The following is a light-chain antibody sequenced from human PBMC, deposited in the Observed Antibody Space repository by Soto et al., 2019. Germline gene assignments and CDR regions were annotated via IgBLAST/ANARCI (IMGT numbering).Light chain of an antibody. CDR1: SSEVGGYNY. CDR2: DVS. V-gene: IGLV2-14*01. J-gene: IGLJ1*01. Sequence: QSVLTQPASVSGSPGQSITISCTGTSSEVGGYNYVSWYQQHPGKAPKLMIYDVSNRPSGVSNCFSGSKSGNTASLTISGLQAEDEADYYCSSYTSSSTLYVFGTGTKVTVL. CDR3: SSYTSSSTLYV.